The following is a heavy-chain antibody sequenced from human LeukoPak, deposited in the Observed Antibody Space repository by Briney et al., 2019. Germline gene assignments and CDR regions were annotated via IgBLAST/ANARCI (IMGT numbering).Heavy chain of an antibody. D-gene: IGHD3-10*01. J-gene: IGHJ4*02. CDR2: IIPMFDTA. CDR3: ARDVEYYGSGSKGSFDY. V-gene: IGHV1-69*13. Sequence: SVKVSCKASGGTFSSYPISWVRQAPGQGLEWMGGIIPMFDTADFAQKFQGRVTITADESTSTAYMELSSLRSEDTAVYYCARDVEYYGSGSKGSFDYWGQGTLVTVSS. CDR1: GGTFSSYP.